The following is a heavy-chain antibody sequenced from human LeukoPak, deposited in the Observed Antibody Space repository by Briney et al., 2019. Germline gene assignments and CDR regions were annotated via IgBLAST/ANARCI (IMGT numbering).Heavy chain of an antibody. J-gene: IGHJ4*02. Sequence: PGGSLRLSCAASGFTFSSYAMSWVRQAPGKGLEWVSAISGSGGSTYYADSVEGRFTISRDNSKNTLYLQMNSLRAEDTAVYYCARGVNVLRYFDWSVNWGQGTLVTVSS. V-gene: IGHV3-23*01. CDR3: ARGVNVLRYFDWSVN. CDR1: GFTFSSYA. CDR2: ISGSGGST. D-gene: IGHD3-9*01.